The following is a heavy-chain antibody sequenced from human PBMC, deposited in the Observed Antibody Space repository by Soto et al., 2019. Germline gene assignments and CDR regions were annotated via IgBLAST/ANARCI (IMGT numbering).Heavy chain of an antibody. Sequence: GASVKVSCKASGYTFFTYVISWVRQAPGQGLEWMGWISTYSGDTKYAQKFQGRVTMTTDTSTTTAYLELRSLRSDDTAVYYCARHHGPTTSENWFDPWGQGTLVTVSS. D-gene: IGHD5-12*01. J-gene: IGHJ5*02. CDR1: GYTFFTYV. CDR2: ISTYSGDT. CDR3: ARHHGPTTSENWFDP. V-gene: IGHV1-18*01.